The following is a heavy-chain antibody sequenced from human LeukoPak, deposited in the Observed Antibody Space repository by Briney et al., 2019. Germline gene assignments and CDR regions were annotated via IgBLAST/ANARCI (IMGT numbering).Heavy chain of an antibody. CDR2: ISWDGGST. CDR1: GFTFDDYT. D-gene: IGHD3-16*02. J-gene: IGHJ4*02. CDR3: AKELRLGELSLYRGGGIDY. Sequence: RGSLRLSCAASGFTFDDYTMHWVRQAPGKGLEWVSLISWDGGSTYYADSVKGRFTISRDNSKNSLYLQMNSLRTEDTALYYCAKELRLGELSLYRGGGIDYWGQGTLVTVSS. V-gene: IGHV3-43*01.